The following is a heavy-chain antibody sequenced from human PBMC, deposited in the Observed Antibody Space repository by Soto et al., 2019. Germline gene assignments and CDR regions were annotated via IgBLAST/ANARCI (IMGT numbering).Heavy chain of an antibody. J-gene: IGHJ6*02. V-gene: IGHV1-46*01. CDR3: ARSQGSSTSLEIYYYYYYGMDV. Sequence: ASVKVSCKASGYTFTSYYMHWVRQAPGQGLEWMGMIIPIVGSTNYAQKFQGRVTITTDESTSTAYMELSSLRSGDTAVYYCARSQGSSTSLEIYYYYYYGMDVWGQGTTVTVSS. D-gene: IGHD2-2*01. CDR1: GYTFTSYY. CDR2: IIPIVGST.